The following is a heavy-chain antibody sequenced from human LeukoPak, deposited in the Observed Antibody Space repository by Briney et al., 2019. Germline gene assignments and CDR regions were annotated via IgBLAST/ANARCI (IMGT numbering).Heavy chain of an antibody. CDR1: GFTFSSYG. CDR3: AKEGDYYFDY. Sequence: GGSLRLSCAASGFTFSSYGMHWVRQAPGKGLEWVAVILYDGSNKYYADSVKGRFTISRDNSKNTLYLQMNSLRAEDTAVYYCAKEGDYYFDYWGQGTLVTVSS. CDR2: ILYDGSNK. V-gene: IGHV3-30*18. J-gene: IGHJ4*02.